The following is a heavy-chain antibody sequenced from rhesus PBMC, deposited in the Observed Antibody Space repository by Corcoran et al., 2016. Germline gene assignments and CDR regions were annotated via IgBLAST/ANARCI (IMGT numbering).Heavy chain of an antibody. Sequence: QVQLQESGPAVVKPSETLSLTCAVSGGSISSSNWWSWIRQSPGQGLEGVGGRGGRYGSGGSNEYNPSLKSRGTTSIDTSKNQCSLKRSSVTAADTTVYYCALAWGYRLRYFDIWGPGTPITISS. D-gene: IGHD5-42*01. CDR2: RYGSGGSN. V-gene: IGHV4-93*02. CDR1: GGSISSSNW. J-gene: IGHJ2*01. CDR3: ALAWGYRLRYFDI.